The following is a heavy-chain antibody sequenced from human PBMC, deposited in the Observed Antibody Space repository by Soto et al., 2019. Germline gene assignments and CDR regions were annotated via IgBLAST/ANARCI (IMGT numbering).Heavy chain of an antibody. J-gene: IGHJ6*03. V-gene: IGHV3-23*01. CDR3: AKGSRGAYYYCMDV. CDR2: ISNSGGTT. Sequence: EVQMLESGGGLVQPGGSLRLSCAASGFTFSSSAMNWVRQAPGEGLVWVSSISNSGGTTSYADSVKGRFTISRDNSKNTLYLQMNSLRAEDTAVYYCAKGSRGAYYYCMDVWGKGTTVTVSS. CDR1: GFTFSSSA.